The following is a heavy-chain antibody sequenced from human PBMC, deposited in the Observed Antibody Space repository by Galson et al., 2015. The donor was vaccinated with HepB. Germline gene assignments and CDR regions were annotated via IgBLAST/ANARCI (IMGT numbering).Heavy chain of an antibody. V-gene: IGHV3-66*02. CDR2: VCSAGST. CDR1: GFTVSSNY. D-gene: IGHD3-10*01. J-gene: IGHJ6*02. Sequence: LRLSCAASGFTVSSNYMSWVRQAPGKGLQWVSIVCSAGSTYYADSVKGRFTISRDNSRNTLYLQMNSLRAEDTAVYYCARHIMVRGYYYGMDVWGQGTTVTVSS. CDR3: ARHIMVRGYYYGMDV.